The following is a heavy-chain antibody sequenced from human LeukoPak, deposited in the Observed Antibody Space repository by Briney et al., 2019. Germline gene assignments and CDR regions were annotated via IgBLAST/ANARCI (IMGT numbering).Heavy chain of an antibody. CDR1: GFTVSSYG. D-gene: IGHD1-26*01. V-gene: IGHV3-23*01. J-gene: IGHJ4*02. Sequence: GGSLRLSCGVSGFTVSSYGMSWVRQAPGRGLEWVSAISNSGYNTEYADSVKGRFTISKDNSGNTLYLQMNSLRPEDTAVYYCARHSGSYFYYYFDYWGQGTLVTVSS. CDR2: ISNSGYNT. CDR3: ARHSGSYFYYYFDY.